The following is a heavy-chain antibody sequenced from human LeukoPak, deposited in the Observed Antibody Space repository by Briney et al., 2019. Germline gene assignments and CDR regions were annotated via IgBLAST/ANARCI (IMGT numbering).Heavy chain of an antibody. J-gene: IGHJ6*02. CDR3: ARDPNIVVVPAATDYYYGMDV. D-gene: IGHD2-2*01. CDR2: IIPIFGIA. V-gene: IGHV1-69*04. Sequence: SVKVSCKASGGTFSSYTISWVRQAPGQGLEWMGRIIPIFGIANYAQKFQGRVTITADKSTSTAYMELSSLRSEDTAVYYCARDPNIVVVPAATDYYYGMDVWGQGTTVTVSS. CDR1: GGTFSSYT.